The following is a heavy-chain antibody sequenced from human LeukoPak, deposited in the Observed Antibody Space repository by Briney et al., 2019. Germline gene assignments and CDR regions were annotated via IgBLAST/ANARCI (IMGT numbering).Heavy chain of an antibody. CDR2: ISTYNGNT. Sequence: ASVKVSCMASGYTFNSYAISWVRQAPGQGLEWMGWISTYNGNTHYAQKLQGRVTMTTDTSTNTAYMELRSLRSDDTAVYYCARDSAITGTVDYWGQGTLVTVSS. V-gene: IGHV1-18*01. CDR3: ARDSAITGTVDY. J-gene: IGHJ4*02. CDR1: GYTFNSYA. D-gene: IGHD1-1*01.